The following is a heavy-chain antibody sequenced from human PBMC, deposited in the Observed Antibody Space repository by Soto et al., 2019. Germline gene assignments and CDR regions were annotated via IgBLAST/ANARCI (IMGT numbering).Heavy chain of an antibody. D-gene: IGHD3-3*01. J-gene: IGHJ6*03. CDR3: ARGGDITIFGVVYYYYYYMDV. CDR1: GYTFTSYY. V-gene: IGHV1-46*03. Sequence: GASVKVSCKASGYTFTSYYMHWVRQAPGQGLEWMGIINPSGGSTSYAQKFQGRVTMTRDTSTSTVYMELSSLRSEDTAVYYCARGGDITIFGVVYYYYYYMDVWGKGTTVTVSS. CDR2: INPSGGST.